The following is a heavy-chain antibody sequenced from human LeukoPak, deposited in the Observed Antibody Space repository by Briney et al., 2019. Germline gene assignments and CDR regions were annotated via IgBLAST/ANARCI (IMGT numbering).Heavy chain of an antibody. D-gene: IGHD3-22*01. CDR1: GGTFSSYA. J-gene: IGHJ5*02. Sequence: SVKVSCKASGGTFSSYAISWVRQPPGQGLEWMGRIIPILGIANYAQKFPGRVTITADKSTSTAYMELSSLRSEGTAVYYCARVAMIAPGGWFDPWGEGTLVTVSS. CDR3: ARVAMIAPGGWFDP. CDR2: IIPILGIA. V-gene: IGHV1-69*04.